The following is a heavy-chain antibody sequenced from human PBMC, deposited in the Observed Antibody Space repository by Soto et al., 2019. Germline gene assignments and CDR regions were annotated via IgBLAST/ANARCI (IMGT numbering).Heavy chain of an antibody. CDR2: IVVGSGNT. Sequence: VASVKVSCKASGFTFTSSAVQWVRQARGQRLEWIGWIVVGSGNTNYAQKFQERVTITRDMSTSTAYMELSSLRSEDTAVYYCAAAAYSSSSGIDYWGQGTLVTVSS. V-gene: IGHV1-58*01. D-gene: IGHD6-6*01. CDR1: GFTFTSSA. J-gene: IGHJ4*02. CDR3: AAAAYSSSSGIDY.